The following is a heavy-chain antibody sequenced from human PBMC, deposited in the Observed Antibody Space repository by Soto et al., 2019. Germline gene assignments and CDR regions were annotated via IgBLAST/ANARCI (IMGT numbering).Heavy chain of an antibody. D-gene: IGHD2-8*01. CDR2: IFSDDDK. Sequence: QVTLKESGPVLVKPTETLTLTCTVSGFSLSNVRMGVSWIRQPPGKALEWLAHIFSDDDKSYNTSLKSRLTISKDTTRSQVVLTMNNMDTVDTDTYFRARVNVILIENYFYAVDVWGQGTTVTVSS. V-gene: IGHV2-26*01. CDR1: GFSLSNVRMG. J-gene: IGHJ6*02. CDR3: ARVNVILIENYFYAVDV.